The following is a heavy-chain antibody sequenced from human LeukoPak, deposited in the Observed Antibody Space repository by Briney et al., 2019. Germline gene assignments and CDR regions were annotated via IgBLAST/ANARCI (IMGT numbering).Heavy chain of an antibody. CDR2: IIPSFGAP. CDR1: VGTTSNYP. D-gene: IGHD3-10*01. J-gene: IGHJ4*02. Sequence: SSVKVSCKASVGTTSNYPFNWVRHAPGQGFEWMGSIIPSFGAPAYAQKFEDRITLTADKSTGTVYMELSSLRSDDTAFYYCARGSKYYYASGSYSADYWGQGSLVSVSS. V-gene: IGHV1-69*06. CDR3: ARGSKYYYASGSYSADY.